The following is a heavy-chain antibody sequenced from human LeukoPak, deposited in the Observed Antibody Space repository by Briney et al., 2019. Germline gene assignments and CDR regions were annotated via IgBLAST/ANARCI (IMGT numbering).Heavy chain of an antibody. Sequence: PGGSLRLSCAASGFTFSSYAMSWVRQAPGKGLEWVANIKQDGSDTYSVESVKGRFTISRDNAKNSLYLQMNSLRVEDTAVYYCATSGHSGYGIDNWGQGTLVAVSS. V-gene: IGHV3-7*03. CDR2: IKQDGSDT. J-gene: IGHJ4*02. CDR3: ATSGHSGYGIDN. D-gene: IGHD5-12*01. CDR1: GFTFSSYA.